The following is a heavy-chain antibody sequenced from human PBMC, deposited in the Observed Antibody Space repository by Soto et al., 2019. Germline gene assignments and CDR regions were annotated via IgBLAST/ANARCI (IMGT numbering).Heavy chain of an antibody. CDR1: GNTFTSYG. CDR3: ARGRYGDY. V-gene: IGHV1-18*01. Sequence: QVHLVQSGAEVKKPGASVKVSCKASGNTFTSYGITWVRQAPGQGLEWTGWISAHNGNTDYAQKLQGRVIVTRDTSTSTAYMELRSLRSDDTAVYYCARGRYGDYWGQGALVTVSS. D-gene: IGHD1-1*01. CDR2: ISAHNGNT. J-gene: IGHJ4*02.